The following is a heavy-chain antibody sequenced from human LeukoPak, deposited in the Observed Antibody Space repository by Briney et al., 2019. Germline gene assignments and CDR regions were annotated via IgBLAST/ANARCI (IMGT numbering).Heavy chain of an antibody. V-gene: IGHV4-34*01. CDR1: GGSFSGYY. Sequence: PSETLSLTCAVYGGSFSGYYWSWIRQPPGKGLEWIGEINHSGSTNYNPSLKSRVTISVDTSKNQFSLKLSSVTAADTAVYYCASAYCGGDCYHSLLTDWGQGARVFVSS. CDR3: ASAYCGGDCYHSLLTD. CDR2: INHSGST. J-gene: IGHJ1*01. D-gene: IGHD2-21*02.